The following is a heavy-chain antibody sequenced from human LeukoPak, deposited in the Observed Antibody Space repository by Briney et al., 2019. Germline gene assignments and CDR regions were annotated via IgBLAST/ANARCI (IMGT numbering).Heavy chain of an antibody. CDR3: AKDLLMGLERGFFDY. Sequence: PGGSLRLSCAASGFTFSSYAMSWVRQAPGKGLEWVSTISSSGSSTYYPDSEKGRFTISRDNSKNTLFLQMNSLRAEDTAVYYCAKDLLMGLERGFFDYWGQGTLVTVSS. D-gene: IGHD1-1*01. V-gene: IGHV3-23*01. CDR2: ISSSGSST. J-gene: IGHJ4*02. CDR1: GFTFSSYA.